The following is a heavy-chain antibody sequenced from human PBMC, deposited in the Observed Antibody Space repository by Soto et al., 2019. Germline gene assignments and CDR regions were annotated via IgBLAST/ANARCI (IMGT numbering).Heavy chain of an antibody. Sequence: SETLSLTCTVSGGSISSGSDYWSWIRQHPGKGLEWIGYIYYSGSTYYNPSLKSRVTISVDTSKNQFSLKLSSVTAADTAVYYCARDRYGGFDYWGLGTLVTVSS. CDR1: GGSISSGSDY. D-gene: IGHD3-9*01. V-gene: IGHV4-31*03. J-gene: IGHJ4*02. CDR3: ARDRYGGFDY. CDR2: IYYSGST.